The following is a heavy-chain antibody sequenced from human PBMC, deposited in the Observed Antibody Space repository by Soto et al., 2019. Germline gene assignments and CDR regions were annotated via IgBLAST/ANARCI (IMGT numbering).Heavy chain of an antibody. J-gene: IGHJ6*03. D-gene: IGHD6-6*01. V-gene: IGHV1-2*04. CDR3: AREVRAARDYYYYYMDV. Sequence: ASVKVSCKASGYTFTVYYMHWLRQAPGQDLEWMGWINPNSGGTNYAQKFQGWVTMTRDTSISTAYMELSRLRPDDTAVYYCAREVRAARDYYYYYMDVWGKGTTVTVCS. CDR2: INPNSGGT. CDR1: GYTFTVYY.